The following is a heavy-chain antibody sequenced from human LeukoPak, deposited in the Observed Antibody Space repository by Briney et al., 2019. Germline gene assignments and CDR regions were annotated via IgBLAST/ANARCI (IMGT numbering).Heavy chain of an antibody. CDR2: IYYSGST. J-gene: IGHJ4*02. D-gene: IGHD3-22*01. Sequence: SETLSLTCTVSGGSISPYYWSWIRQPPGKGLEWIGYIYYSGSTNYNPSLKSRVTISLDTSKNQFSLKLSSVTAADTAVYHCARSTWLLDKWGQGTLVTVSS. CDR1: GGSISPYY. V-gene: IGHV4-59*01. CDR3: ARSTWLLDK.